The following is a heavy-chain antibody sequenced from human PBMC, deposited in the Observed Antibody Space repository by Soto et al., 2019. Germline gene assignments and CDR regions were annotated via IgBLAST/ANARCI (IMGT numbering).Heavy chain of an antibody. CDR2: INPNSGGT. CDR3: ARGPIVVVPAAIYYYGMDV. CDR1: GYTFTGYY. Sequence: QVQLVQSGAEVKKPGASVKVSCKASGYTFTGYYMHWVRQAPGQGLEWMGWINPNSGGTNYAQKFQGWVTMTRDTSISTAYMELSRLRSDDTAVCYCARGPIVVVPAAIYYYGMDVWGQGTTVTVSS. J-gene: IGHJ6*02. D-gene: IGHD2-2*01. V-gene: IGHV1-2*04.